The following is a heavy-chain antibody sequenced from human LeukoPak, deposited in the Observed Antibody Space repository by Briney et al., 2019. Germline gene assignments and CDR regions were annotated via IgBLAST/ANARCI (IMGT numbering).Heavy chain of an antibody. V-gene: IGHV4-34*01. Sequence: KPSETLSLTCAVYGGSFSGYYWSWIRQPPGKGLEWIGEINHSGSTNYNPSLKSRVTISVDTSKNQFSLKLSSVTAADTAVYYCARRRKGISSSYPFSNYYYMDVWGKGTTVTVSS. D-gene: IGHD6-6*01. CDR1: GGSFSGYY. J-gene: IGHJ6*03. CDR2: INHSGST. CDR3: ARRRKGISSSYPFSNYYYMDV.